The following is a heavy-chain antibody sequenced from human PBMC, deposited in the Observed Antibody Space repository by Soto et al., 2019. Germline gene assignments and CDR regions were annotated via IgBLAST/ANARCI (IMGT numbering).Heavy chain of an antibody. CDR3: AKDPGRCSGGSCYSLKWGYYFDY. CDR2: ISGSGGST. D-gene: IGHD2-15*01. CDR1: GFTSSSYA. V-gene: IGHV3-23*01. Sequence: PGGSLRLSCAASGFTSSSYAMSWVRQAPGKGLEWVSAISGSGGSTYYADSVKGRFTISRDNSKNTLYLQMNSLRAEDTAVYYCAKDPGRCSGGSCYSLKWGYYFDYWGQGTLVTSPQ. J-gene: IGHJ4*02.